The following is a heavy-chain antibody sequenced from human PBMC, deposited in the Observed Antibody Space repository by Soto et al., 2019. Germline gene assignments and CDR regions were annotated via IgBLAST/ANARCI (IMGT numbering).Heavy chain of an antibody. J-gene: IGHJ2*01. Sequence: QVQLQESGPGLVKPSETLSLTCTVSGGSISSYYWSWIRQPAGKGLEWIGRIYTSGSTNYNPSLKSRVTMSVDTAKNQFSLKLSSVTAADTAVYYCARDVPPRYYYGSGVIGYWYFDLWGRGTLVTVSS. CDR2: IYTSGST. CDR3: ARDVPPRYYYGSGVIGYWYFDL. D-gene: IGHD3-10*01. CDR1: GGSISSYY. V-gene: IGHV4-4*07.